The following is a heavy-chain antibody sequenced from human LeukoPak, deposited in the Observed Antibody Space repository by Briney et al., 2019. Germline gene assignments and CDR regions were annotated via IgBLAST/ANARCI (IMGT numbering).Heavy chain of an antibody. CDR2: IWYDGSNK. J-gene: IGHJ6*02. V-gene: IGHV3-33*01. Sequence: PGGSLRLSCAASGFTFSSYGMHWDRQAPGKGLEWVAVIWYDGSNKYYADSVKGRFTISRDNSKNTLYLQMNSLRAEDTAVYYCARPEYSSSWYPSLGYYYYGMDVWGQGTTVTVSS. CDR1: GFTFSSYG. D-gene: IGHD6-13*01. CDR3: ARPEYSSSWYPSLGYYYYGMDV.